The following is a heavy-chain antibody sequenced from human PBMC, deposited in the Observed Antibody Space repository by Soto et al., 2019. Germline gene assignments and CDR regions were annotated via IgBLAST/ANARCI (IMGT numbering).Heavy chain of an antibody. CDR1: GLTFSNAW. CDR3: TTDRPPEPAPKRYCSGGSCYPSRNYYYYGMDV. Sequence: GGSLRLSCAASGLTFSNAWMSWVRQAPGKGLEWVGRIKSKTDGGTTDYAAPVKGRFTISRDDSKNTLYLQMNSLKTEDTAVYCCTTDRPPEPAPKRYCSGGSCYPSRNYYYYGMDVWGQGTTVTVSS. D-gene: IGHD2-15*01. J-gene: IGHJ6*02. V-gene: IGHV3-15*01. CDR2: IKSKTDGGTT.